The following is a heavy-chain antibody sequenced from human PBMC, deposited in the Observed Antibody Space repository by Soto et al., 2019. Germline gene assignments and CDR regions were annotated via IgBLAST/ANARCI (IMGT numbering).Heavy chain of an antibody. CDR2: IDPSDSYT. CDR1: GYSFTSYW. V-gene: IGHV5-10-1*01. J-gene: IGHJ6*02. CDR3: ARRDTMVRVASYDYYYGMDV. Sequence: GESLKISCKGSGYSFTSYWISWVRQMPGKGLEWMGRIDPSDSYTNYSPSFQGHVTISADKSISTAYLQWSSLKASDTAMYYCARRDTMVRVASYDYYYGMDVWGQGTTVTVSS. D-gene: IGHD3-10*01.